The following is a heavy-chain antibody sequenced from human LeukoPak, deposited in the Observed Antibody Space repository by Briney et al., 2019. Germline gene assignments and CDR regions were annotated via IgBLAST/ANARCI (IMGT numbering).Heavy chain of an antibody. J-gene: IGHJ4*02. D-gene: IGHD2-2*01. CDR3: ARETDTNSFDY. CDR1: GGSVSTYY. V-gene: IGHV4-59*02. CDR2: IYYSGST. Sequence: KPSETLSLTCTVSGGSVSTYYWSWIRQPPGKGLEWIGYIYYSGSTNYNRSLKSRVTISLDTSKNHFSLRLTSVTAADTAVYYCARETDTNSFDYWGQGTLVTVSS.